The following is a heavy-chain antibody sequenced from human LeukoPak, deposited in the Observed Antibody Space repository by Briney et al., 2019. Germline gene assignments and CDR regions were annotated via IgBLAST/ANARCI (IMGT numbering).Heavy chain of an antibody. D-gene: IGHD3-9*01. V-gene: IGHV3-9*03. CDR3: AKDRNDILTGYLET. J-gene: IGHJ4*02. CDR2: ISWNSGSI. CDR1: GFTFDDYA. Sequence: PGRSLRLSCAASGFTFDDYAMHWVRQAPGKGLEWVSGISWNSGSIGYADSVKGRFTISRDNAKNSLYLEMNSLRAEDMALYYCAKDRNDILTGYLETWGQGTLVTVSS.